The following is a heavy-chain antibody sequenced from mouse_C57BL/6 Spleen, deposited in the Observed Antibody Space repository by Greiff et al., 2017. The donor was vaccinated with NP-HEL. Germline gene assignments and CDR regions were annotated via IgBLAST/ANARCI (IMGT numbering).Heavy chain of an antibody. CDR2: IDPETGGT. CDR3: TRCWSGGEYYAMDY. Sequence: QVQLQQSGAELVRPGASVTLSCKASGYTFTDYEMHWVKQTPVHGLEWIGAIDPETGGTAYNQKFKGKAILTADKSSSTAYMELRSLTSEDSAVYYCTRCWSGGEYYAMDYWGQGTSVTVSS. V-gene: IGHV1-15*01. J-gene: IGHJ4*01. CDR1: GYTFTDYE.